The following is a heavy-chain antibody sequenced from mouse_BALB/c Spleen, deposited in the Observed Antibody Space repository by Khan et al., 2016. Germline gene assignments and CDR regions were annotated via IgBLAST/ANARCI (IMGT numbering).Heavy chain of an antibody. CDR3: AGGDYDRGYYYSIDY. CDR2: ISTGGDI. J-gene: IGHJ4*01. D-gene: IGHD2-13*01. V-gene: IGHV5-6-5*01. Sequence: EVELVESGGGLVKPGGSLKLSCAASGFTFSSYVMSWVRQTPEKRLEWVASISTGGDIYYPDSVKGRFTIPRDNARNILYLQMASLRSEDTAMYYCAGGDYDRGYYYSIDYWGQGTSVTVSS. CDR1: GFTFSSYV.